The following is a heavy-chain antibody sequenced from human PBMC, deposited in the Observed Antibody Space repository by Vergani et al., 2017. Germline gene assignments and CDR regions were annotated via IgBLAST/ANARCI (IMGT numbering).Heavy chain of an antibody. J-gene: IGHJ4*02. Sequence: QVTLKESGPVLVKPTETLTLTCTVSGFSLSNARMGVSWIRQPPGKALEWLAHIDWDDDKYYSTSLKTRLTISKDTSKNQVVLTMTNMDPVDTATYYCARSRDGYTTRVFDYWGQGTLVTVSS. D-gene: IGHD5-24*01. V-gene: IGHV2-70*16. CDR3: ARSRDGYTTRVFDY. CDR2: IDWDDDK. CDR1: GFSLSNARMG.